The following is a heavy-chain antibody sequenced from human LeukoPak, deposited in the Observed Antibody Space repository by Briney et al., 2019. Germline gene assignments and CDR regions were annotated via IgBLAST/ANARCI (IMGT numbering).Heavy chain of an antibody. V-gene: IGHV1-69*13. CDR2: IIPIFGTA. Sequence: SVKVSCKASGGTFSSYSISWVRQAPGQGLEWMGGIIPIFGTANYAQKFQGRVTITADESTSTAYMELSRLRSEDTAVYYCAIDYDDAFDIWGQGTMVTVSS. CDR1: GGTFSSYS. J-gene: IGHJ3*02. CDR3: AIDYDDAFDI. D-gene: IGHD3-3*01.